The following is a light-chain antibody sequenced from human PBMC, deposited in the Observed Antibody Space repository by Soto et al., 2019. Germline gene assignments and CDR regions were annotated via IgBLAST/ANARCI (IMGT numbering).Light chain of an antibody. CDR3: QQYSSSPLT. V-gene: IGKV3-20*01. J-gene: IGKJ4*01. CDR2: GAS. CDR1: QSVRSSH. Sequence: EIVLTQSPGTLSLSPGERGTLSCRASQSVRSSHLAWYQQKPGQAPRLLIYGASSRATGIPDRFSGSGSGTDFTLTISRLEPEDFAVYYCQQYSSSPLTFGGGTKVEIK.